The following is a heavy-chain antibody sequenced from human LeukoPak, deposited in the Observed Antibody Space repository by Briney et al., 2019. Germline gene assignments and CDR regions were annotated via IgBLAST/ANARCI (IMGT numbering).Heavy chain of an antibody. CDR2: IYYSGST. Sequence: RTSETLSLTCTVSGGSISSYYWNWIRQPPGKGLEWIGYIYYSGSTNSNPSLKSRVTISIGTSKNQFSLKLRSVTAADTAVYYCARGGSQHRYNFDHWGQGTLVTVSS. D-gene: IGHD2-15*01. CDR3: ARGGSQHRYNFDH. CDR1: GGSISSYY. V-gene: IGHV4-59*01. J-gene: IGHJ4*02.